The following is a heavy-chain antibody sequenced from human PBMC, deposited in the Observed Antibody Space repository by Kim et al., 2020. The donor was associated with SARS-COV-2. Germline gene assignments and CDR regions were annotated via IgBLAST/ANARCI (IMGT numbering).Heavy chain of an antibody. Sequence: GGSLRLSCAASGFTFSSYAMSWVRQAPGKGLGWVSVIYSGGSSTYYADSVKGRFTISRDNSKNTLYLQMNSLRAEDPASYYCAKVGSDYGDHYFDYWGQG. CDR1: GFTFSSYA. CDR2: IYSGGSST. D-gene: IGHD4-17*01. J-gene: IGHJ4*02. V-gene: IGHV3-23*03. CDR3: AKVGSDYGDHYFDY.